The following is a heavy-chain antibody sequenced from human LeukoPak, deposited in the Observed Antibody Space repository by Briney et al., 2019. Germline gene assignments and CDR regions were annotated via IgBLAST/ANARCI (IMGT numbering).Heavy chain of an antibody. Sequence: PGGSLRLSCAASGFTVSSNYMSWVRQAPGKGLEWVSVIYSGGSTYYADSVKGRFTISRDNSKNTLYLQMNSLRAEDTAVYYCARGGGDEYYYDSSGYPFDYWSQGTLVTVSS. V-gene: IGHV3-66*02. CDR2: IYSGGST. J-gene: IGHJ4*02. CDR1: GFTVSSNY. D-gene: IGHD3-22*01. CDR3: ARGGGDEYYYDSSGYPFDY.